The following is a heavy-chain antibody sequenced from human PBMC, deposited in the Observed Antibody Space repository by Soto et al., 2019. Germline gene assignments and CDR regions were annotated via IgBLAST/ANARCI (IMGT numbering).Heavy chain of an antibody. D-gene: IGHD6-13*01. V-gene: IGHV3-30-3*01. Sequence: GSLRLSCAASGFTFSSYAMHLVVQAPGKGLEWVAVISYDGSNKYYADSVKGRFTISRDNSKNTLYLQMNSLGAEDTAVYYCARMDSSSWYSAFDIWGQGTMVTVSS. CDR1: GFTFSSYA. J-gene: IGHJ3*02. CDR3: ARMDSSSWYSAFDI. CDR2: ISYDGSNK.